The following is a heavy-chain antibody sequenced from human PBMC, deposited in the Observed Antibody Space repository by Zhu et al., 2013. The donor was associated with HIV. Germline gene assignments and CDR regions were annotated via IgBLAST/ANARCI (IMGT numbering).Heavy chain of an antibody. CDR2: IIPIFGTA. V-gene: IGHV1-69*01. CDR3: ARSPAGYSSSWYFFDY. J-gene: IGHJ4*02. Sequence: QVQLVQSGAEVKKPGSSVKVSCKASGGTFSSYAISWVRQAPGQGLEWMGGIIPIFGTANYAQKFQGRVTITADESTSTAYMELSSLRSEDTAVYYCARSPAGYSSSWYFFDYWGQGTLVTGLL. CDR1: GGTFSSYA. D-gene: IGHD6-13*01.